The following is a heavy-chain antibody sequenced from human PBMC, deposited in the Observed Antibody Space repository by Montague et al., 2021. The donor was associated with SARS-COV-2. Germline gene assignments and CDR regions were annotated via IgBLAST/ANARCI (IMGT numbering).Heavy chain of an antibody. V-gene: IGHV3-9*01. D-gene: IGHD6-19*01. CDR3: AKVAVTMPPYYFDY. CDR2: VSWNSGTI. Sequence: SLRLSCAASGFTFGDYAMHWVRQAPGKGLEWVSGVSWNSGTIGYADSVKGRFTISRDNAKNSLYLQMNSLRAEDTALYFCAKVAVTMPPYYFDYWGQGTLVTVSS. CDR1: GFTFGDYA. J-gene: IGHJ4*02.